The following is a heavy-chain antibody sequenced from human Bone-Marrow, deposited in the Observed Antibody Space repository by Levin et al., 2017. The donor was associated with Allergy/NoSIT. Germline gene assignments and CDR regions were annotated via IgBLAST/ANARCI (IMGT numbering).Heavy chain of an antibody. CDR1: GFTFNKAW. J-gene: IGHJ4*02. V-gene: IGHV3-15*01. Sequence: PGGSLRLSCAGSGFTFNKAWMTWVRQAPGKGLEWVGLIKSKTDGETIDYAAPVKGRFTISRSDSENTLYLQMDSLKTEDTAVYYCTARGYYYESSAYPYLDYWGQGTLVTVSS. D-gene: IGHD3-22*01. CDR3: TARGYYYESSAYPYLDY. CDR2: IKSKTDGETI.